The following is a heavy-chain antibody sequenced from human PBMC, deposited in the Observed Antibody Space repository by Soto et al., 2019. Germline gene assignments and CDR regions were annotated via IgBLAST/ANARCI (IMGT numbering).Heavy chain of an antibody. Sequence: GGSLRLSCAASGFTFSIYAMHWVRQAPGKGLEWVAVISYDGSNKYYADSVKGRFTISRDNSKNTLYLQMNSLRAEDTAVYYCARDLRGQQWLVLPVPGGFSDWGQGTLVTVSS. CDR3: ARDLRGQQWLVLPVPGGFSD. CDR1: GFTFSIYA. V-gene: IGHV3-30-3*01. D-gene: IGHD6-19*01. J-gene: IGHJ4*02. CDR2: ISYDGSNK.